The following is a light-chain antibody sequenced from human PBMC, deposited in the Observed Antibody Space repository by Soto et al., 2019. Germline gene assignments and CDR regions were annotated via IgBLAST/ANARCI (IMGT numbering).Light chain of an antibody. CDR2: AAS. J-gene: IGKJ1*01. CDR3: QQYVSAPRT. V-gene: IGKV3-20*01. CDR1: QSVSRNY. Sequence: EIVLTQSPGTLSLSPGERATLSCRASQSVSRNYLAWYQQKPGQAPRLLIYAASSRISGIPDRCRGSGSGTDFTLPISRLEPEDFAVYHCQQYVSAPRTFGQGTKVEIK.